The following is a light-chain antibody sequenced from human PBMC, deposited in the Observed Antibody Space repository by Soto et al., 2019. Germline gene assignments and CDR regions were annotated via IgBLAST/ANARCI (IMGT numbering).Light chain of an antibody. CDR2: DVS. J-gene: IGLJ1*01. Sequence: QSALTQPASVSGSPGQSLTIYCTGTSSDVGRYNFVSWYQQHPGKAPKLMIYDVSNRPSGVSYRFSGSKSGNTASLTISGLQAEDEADYYCSSYTSSSTYVFGTGTKVTVL. CDR1: SSDVGRYNF. V-gene: IGLV2-14*01. CDR3: SSYTSSSTYV.